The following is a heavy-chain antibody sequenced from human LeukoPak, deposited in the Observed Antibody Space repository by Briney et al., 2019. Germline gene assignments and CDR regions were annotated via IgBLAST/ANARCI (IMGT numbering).Heavy chain of an antibody. V-gene: IGHV3-21*01. CDR3: ARDRYYDSSGYGY. D-gene: IGHD3-22*01. Sequence: GGSLRLSCAASGVILRNYDMTWVRQAPGKGLEWVSSISSSGSYIYYADSVKGRFTISRDNAKNSLYLQMNSLRAEDTAVYYCARDRYYDSSGYGYWGQGTLVTVSS. J-gene: IGHJ4*02. CDR1: GVILRNYD. CDR2: ISSSGSYI.